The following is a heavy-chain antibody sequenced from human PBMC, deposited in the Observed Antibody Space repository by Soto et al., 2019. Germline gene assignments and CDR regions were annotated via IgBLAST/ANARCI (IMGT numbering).Heavy chain of an antibody. CDR1: GFTFSSYA. D-gene: IGHD3-10*01. CDR3: AKKGRTRGGGYFDS. J-gene: IGHJ4*02. CDR2: ISGGGGST. Sequence: EVQLLESGGGLVQPGGSLRLSCAASGFTFSSYAMSWVRQAPGKGLAWVSAISGGGGSTYYADSVKGRFTISRDNSKNTLYLQTNSLRAEDQAVYYCAKKGRTRGGGYFDSWGQGTLVTVSS. V-gene: IGHV3-23*01.